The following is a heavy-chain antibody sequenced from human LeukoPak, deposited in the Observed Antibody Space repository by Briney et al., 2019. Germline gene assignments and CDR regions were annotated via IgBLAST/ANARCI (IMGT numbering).Heavy chain of an antibody. D-gene: IGHD3-10*01. J-gene: IGHJ4*02. CDR2: ITTYNDNT. Sequence: GASVKVSCKASGYTFTTYGVSWVRQAPGQGLEWMGWITTYNDNTFYAQKFQGRVTMSIDTSTSTAYMELRSLRSDDTAVYYCATDTSGYFDYWGQGTLATVSS. V-gene: IGHV1-18*01. CDR3: ATDTSGYFDY. CDR1: GYTFTTYG.